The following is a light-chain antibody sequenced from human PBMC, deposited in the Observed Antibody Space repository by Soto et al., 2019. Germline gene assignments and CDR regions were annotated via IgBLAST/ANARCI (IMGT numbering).Light chain of an antibody. J-gene: IGKJ4*01. V-gene: IGKV1-39*01. CDR3: QQSDTIPPT. CDR1: QTISSN. CDR2: AAS. Sequence: DIQMTQSPSSLSASVGDRVTITCRASQTISSNLNWYQQKPGKAPKFLIYAASSLQSGVPSRFSGSGSGTDFTLTISSLQPEDFATYYCQQSDTIPPTFGGGTKVEIK.